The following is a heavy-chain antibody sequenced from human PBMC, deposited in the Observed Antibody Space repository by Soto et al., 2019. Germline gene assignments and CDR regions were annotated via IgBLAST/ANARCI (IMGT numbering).Heavy chain of an antibody. CDR3: ATHVNNDHGNPNWFDP. D-gene: IGHD4-4*01. J-gene: IGHJ5*02. V-gene: IGHV4-39*01. Sequence: SETLSLTCTFSVGSISMRDSDEGWIRQAPGKGLEWIASIYFSGSTFYNPSLRSRATISVGTFENQFSLKLSSITAADTAIYYCATHVNNDHGNPNWFDPWGQGTLVTGSS. CDR2: IYFSGST. CDR1: VGSISMRDSD.